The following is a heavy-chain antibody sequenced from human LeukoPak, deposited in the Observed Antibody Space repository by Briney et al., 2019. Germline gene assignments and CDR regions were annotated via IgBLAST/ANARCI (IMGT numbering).Heavy chain of an antibody. CDR1: GGTFSSYA. V-gene: IGHV1-69*01. D-gene: IGHD3-22*01. CDR2: IIPIFGTA. Sequence: ASVKVSCKASGGTFSSYAISWVRQAPGQGLEWMGGIIPIFGTANYAQKFQGGVTITADESTSTAYMELSSLRSEDTAVYYCARGTYYYDSSGYLNYWGQGTLVTVSS. J-gene: IGHJ4*02. CDR3: ARGTYYYDSSGYLNY.